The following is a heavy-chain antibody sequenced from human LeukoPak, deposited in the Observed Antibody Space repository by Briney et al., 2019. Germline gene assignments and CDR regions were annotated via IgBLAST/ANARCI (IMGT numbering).Heavy chain of an antibody. J-gene: IGHJ4*02. CDR1: GFTFDDYG. CDR3: AKLTTYYYDSSGSIPDY. V-gene: IGHV3-23*01. CDR2: ISGSGGST. Sequence: GGSLRLSCAASGFTFDDYGMSWVRQAPGKGLEWVSAISGSGGSTYYADSVKGRFTISRDNSKNTLYLQMNSLRAEGTAVHYCAKLTTYYYDSSGSIPDYWGQGTLVTVSS. D-gene: IGHD3-22*01.